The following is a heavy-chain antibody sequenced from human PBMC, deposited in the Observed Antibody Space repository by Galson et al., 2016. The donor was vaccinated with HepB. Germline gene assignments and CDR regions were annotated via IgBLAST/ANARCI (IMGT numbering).Heavy chain of an antibody. CDR3: AKRYCSGGSCYHVDH. D-gene: IGHD2-15*01. CDR2: ISGSGSST. J-gene: IGHJ5*02. V-gene: IGHV3-23*01. Sequence: SLRLSCAASGFTFSTYAMSWVRQAPGKGLEWVSPISGSGSSTFYADSVKGRFTISRDNSKNTLYLQMNSLRAEDTAVYYCAKRYCSGGSCYHVDHWGQGTLVTVSS. CDR1: GFTFSTYA.